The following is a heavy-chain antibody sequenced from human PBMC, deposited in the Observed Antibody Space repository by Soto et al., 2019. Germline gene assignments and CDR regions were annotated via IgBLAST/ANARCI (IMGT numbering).Heavy chain of an antibody. J-gene: IGHJ5*02. D-gene: IGHD2-2*01. Sequence: PGGSLRLSCAASGFTFSSYGMHWVRQAPGKGLEWVADITNSGSNKYYADSVKGRFTISRDNSKNTLYLQMNSLRAEDTAVYYCAKDHSVPAAMEWFDPWGQGTLVTVSS. CDR3: AKDHSVPAAMEWFDP. V-gene: IGHV3-30*18. CDR2: ITNSGSNK. CDR1: GFTFSSYG.